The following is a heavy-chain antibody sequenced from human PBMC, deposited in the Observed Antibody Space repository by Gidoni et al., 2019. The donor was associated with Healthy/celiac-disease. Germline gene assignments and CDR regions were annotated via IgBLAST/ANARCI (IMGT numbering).Heavy chain of an antibody. CDR3: AREPVNWNDHPFDY. V-gene: IGHV3-30-3*01. CDR1: GFTFSSYA. Sequence: QVQLVESGGGVVQAGRSLRLSCAASGFTFSSYAMHWVRQAPGKGLEWVAVISYDGSNKYYADSVKGRFTISRDNSKNTLYLQMNSLRAEDTAVYYCAREPVNWNDHPFDYWGQGTLVTVSS. J-gene: IGHJ4*02. CDR2: ISYDGSNK. D-gene: IGHD1-20*01.